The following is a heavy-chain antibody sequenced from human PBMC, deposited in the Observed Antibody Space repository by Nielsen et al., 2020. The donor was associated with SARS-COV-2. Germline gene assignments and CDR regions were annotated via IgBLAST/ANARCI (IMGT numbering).Heavy chain of an antibody. Sequence: SLKISCAASGFTFDDYAMHWVRQAPGKGLEWVSGISWNSGSIGYADSVKGRFTISRDNAKNSLYLQMNSLRAEDTALYYCAKAPAHGNNWFDPWGQGTLVTVSS. V-gene: IGHV3-9*01. CDR2: ISWNSGSI. J-gene: IGHJ5*02. CDR3: AKAPAHGNNWFDP. CDR1: GFTFDDYA. D-gene: IGHD1-14*01.